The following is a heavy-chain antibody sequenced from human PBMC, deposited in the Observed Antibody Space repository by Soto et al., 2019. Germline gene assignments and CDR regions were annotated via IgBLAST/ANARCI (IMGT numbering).Heavy chain of an antibody. Sequence: GSVRLSCEASGFTFSSNYMSWVRQAPGKGLEWVSVIYSGGATYYADSVKGRFTISRDNSKNTLYLQMNSLRAEDTAVYYCVRNPGGVAVAGPFDYWGQGTLVTVSS. CDR3: VRNPGGVAVAGPFDY. V-gene: IGHV3-66*01. CDR2: IYSGGAT. J-gene: IGHJ4*02. D-gene: IGHD6-19*01. CDR1: GFTFSSNY.